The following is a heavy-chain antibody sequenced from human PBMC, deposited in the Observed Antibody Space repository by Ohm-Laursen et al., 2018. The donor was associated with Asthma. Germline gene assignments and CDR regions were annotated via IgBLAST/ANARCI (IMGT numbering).Heavy chain of an antibody. CDR2: ISTSGRTT. D-gene: IGHD1-26*01. CDR1: GFTFSIYA. J-gene: IGHJ4*02. CDR3: AKATSASYYDPFDF. V-gene: IGHV3-23*01. Sequence: SLRLSCAASGFTFSIYAMNWVRQAPGTGLEWVSAISTSGRTTYYADSVKGRFTISRDNSKNTVYLQMNSLRAEDTAVYYCAKATSASYYDPFDFWGQGTLVTVSS.